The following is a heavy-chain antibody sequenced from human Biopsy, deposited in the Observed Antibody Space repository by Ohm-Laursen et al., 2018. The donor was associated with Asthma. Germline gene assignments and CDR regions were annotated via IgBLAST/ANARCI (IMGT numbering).Heavy chain of an antibody. Sequence: LRLSCSASGFTFSSYGMHWVRQAPGKGLEWVAVISYDGSNKYYADSVKGRFTISRDNSKNSLYLQMNSLRDEDTAVYYCARFKRGYSYGYAGVFDYWGQGTLVTVSS. V-gene: IGHV3-30*03. J-gene: IGHJ4*02. D-gene: IGHD5-18*01. CDR3: ARFKRGYSYGYAGVFDY. CDR1: GFTFSSYG. CDR2: ISYDGSNK.